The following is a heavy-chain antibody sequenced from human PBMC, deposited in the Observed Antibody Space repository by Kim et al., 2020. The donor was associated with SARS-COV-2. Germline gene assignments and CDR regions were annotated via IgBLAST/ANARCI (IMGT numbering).Heavy chain of an antibody. CDR2: IYYSGST. CDR1: GGSVSSGSYY. J-gene: IGHJ4*02. CDR3: ARDKVEYSSSWYYFDY. V-gene: IGHV4-61*01. Sequence: SETLSLTCTVSGGSVSSGSYYWSWIRQPPGKGLEWIGYIYYSGSTNYNPSLKSRVTISVDTSKNQFSLKLSSVTAADTAVYYCARDKVEYSSSWYYFDYWGQGTLVTVSS. D-gene: IGHD6-13*01.